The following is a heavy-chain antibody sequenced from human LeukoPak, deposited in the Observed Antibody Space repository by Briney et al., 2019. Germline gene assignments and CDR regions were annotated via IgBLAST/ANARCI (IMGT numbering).Heavy chain of an antibody. CDR3: ARNVLRFLEWLRPQDYYYGMDV. CDR1: GGSISSSSYY. CDR2: IYYSGST. Sequence: PSETLSLTCTVSGGSISSSSYYWGWIRQPPGKGLEWIGSIYYSGSTYYNPSLKSRVTISVDTSKNQFSLKLSSVTAADTAVYYCARNVLRFLEWLRPQDYYYGMDVWGQGTTVTVSS. D-gene: IGHD3-3*01. V-gene: IGHV4-39*01. J-gene: IGHJ6*02.